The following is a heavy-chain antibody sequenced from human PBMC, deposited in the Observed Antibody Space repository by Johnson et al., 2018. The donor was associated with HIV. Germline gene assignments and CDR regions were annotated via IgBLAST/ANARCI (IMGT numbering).Heavy chain of an antibody. J-gene: IGHJ3*02. D-gene: IGHD5-18*01. Sequence: EVHLVESGGGLIQPGGSLRLSCAASGFTFSTYAMHWVRQAPGKGLEYVSVIRSNGGSTYYANSVKGRLTISRDNSKNTLYLQMGSLRAEDMAVYYCARVLLGRQVWLPPFGLPQTAVDIWGQGTMVTVSS. CDR1: GFTFSTYA. CDR2: IRSNGGST. CDR3: ARVLLGRQVWLPPFGLPQTAVDI. V-gene: IGHV3-64*01.